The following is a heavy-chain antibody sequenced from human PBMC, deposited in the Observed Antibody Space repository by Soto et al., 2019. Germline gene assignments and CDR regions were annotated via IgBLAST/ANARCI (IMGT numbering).Heavy chain of an antibody. CDR2: IIPIFGTA. J-gene: IGHJ5*02. CDR1: GGTFSSYA. D-gene: IGHD3-22*01. V-gene: IGHV1-69*13. CDR3: ARGGLTMVVVVPNWFDP. Sequence: VKVSCKASGGTFSSYAXXXVRQAPGQGLEWMGGIIPIFGTANYAQKFQGRVTITADESTRTAYMELSSLRSEDTAVYYCARGGLTMVVVVPNWFDPWGQGTLVTVSS.